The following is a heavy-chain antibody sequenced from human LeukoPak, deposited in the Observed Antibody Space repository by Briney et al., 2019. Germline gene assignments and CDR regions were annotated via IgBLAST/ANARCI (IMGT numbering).Heavy chain of an antibody. CDR3: ARDAWPEAWFDP. CDR1: GGSISSSSYY. J-gene: IGHJ5*02. D-gene: IGHD5-12*01. Sequence: PSETLSLTCTVSGGSISSSSYYWGWIRQPPGKGLVWIGSIYYSGRTYYNPSLKSRVTISVDTSKNQFSLKLSSVTAADTAVYYCARDAWPEAWFDPWGQGTLVTVS. CDR2: IYYSGRT. V-gene: IGHV4-39*07.